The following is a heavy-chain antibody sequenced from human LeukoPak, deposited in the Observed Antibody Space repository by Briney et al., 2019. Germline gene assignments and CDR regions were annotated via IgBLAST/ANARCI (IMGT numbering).Heavy chain of an antibody. CDR2: FDPEDGET. D-gene: IGHD2-15*01. Sequence: ASVKVSCKVSGYTLTELSMHWVRQAPGKGLEWMGGFDPEDGETIYAQKFQGRVTVTEDTSTDTAYMELSSLRSEDTAVYYCATSKLYCSGGSRYSFDYWGQGTLVTVSS. V-gene: IGHV1-24*01. CDR3: ATSKLYCSGGSRYSFDY. CDR1: GYTLTELS. J-gene: IGHJ4*02.